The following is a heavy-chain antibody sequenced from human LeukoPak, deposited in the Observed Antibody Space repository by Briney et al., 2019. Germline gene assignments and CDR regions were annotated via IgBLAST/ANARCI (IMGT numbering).Heavy chain of an antibody. D-gene: IGHD3-22*01. CDR2: INPNSGGT. J-gene: IGHJ4*02. Sequence: GASVKVSCKASGYTFTGYYMHWVRQAPGQGLEWMGWINPNSGGTNYAQKFQGRVTMTRDTSISTAYMELSRLRSDGTAVYYCARGKPHYYDSSGYLPSYWGQGTLVTVSS. V-gene: IGHV1-2*02. CDR1: GYTFTGYY. CDR3: ARGKPHYYDSSGYLPSY.